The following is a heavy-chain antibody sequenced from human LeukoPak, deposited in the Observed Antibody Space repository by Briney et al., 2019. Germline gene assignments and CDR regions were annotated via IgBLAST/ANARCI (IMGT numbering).Heavy chain of an antibody. CDR2: IKQDGSEK. CDR1: GFTFSSYW. J-gene: IGHJ5*01. V-gene: IGHV3-7*04. Sequence: PGGSLRLSCAASGFTFSSYWMSWVRQAPGKVLEWVANIKQDGSEKYYVDSVKGRFTISRDNAKNSLYLQMNSLRAEDTAIYYCARAVGARSKWFDYWGQGTLVTVSS. D-gene: IGHD1-26*01. CDR3: ARAVGARSKWFDY.